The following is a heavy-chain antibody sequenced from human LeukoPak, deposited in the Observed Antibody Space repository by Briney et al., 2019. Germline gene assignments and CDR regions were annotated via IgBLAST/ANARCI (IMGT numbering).Heavy chain of an antibody. D-gene: IGHD3-10*01. Sequence: SETLSLTCTVSGGSISGYYWSWIRRPPGKGLEWIGYIDDSGNTNYNPSLKSQVTISVDKSKNQFSLKLSFVTAADTAMYYCARSDYHNSGSHTVFDAFDIWGQGTRVTVSS. CDR3: ARSDYHNSGSHTVFDAFDI. CDR1: GGSISGYY. J-gene: IGHJ3*02. V-gene: IGHV4-59*01. CDR2: IDDSGNT.